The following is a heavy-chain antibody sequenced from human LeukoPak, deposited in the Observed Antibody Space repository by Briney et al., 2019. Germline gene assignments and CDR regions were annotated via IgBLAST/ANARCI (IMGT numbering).Heavy chain of an antibody. CDR2: ISWNSGSI. V-gene: IGHV3-9*01. CDR3: AKSASSSTIFSSFDP. Sequence: SLRLSCAASGFTFDDYAMHWVRQAPGKGLEWVSGISWNSGSIGYADSVKGRFTISRDNAKNSLYLQMNSLRAEDTALYYCAKSASSSTIFSSFDPWGQGTLVTVSS. D-gene: IGHD2-2*01. J-gene: IGHJ5*02. CDR1: GFTFDDYA.